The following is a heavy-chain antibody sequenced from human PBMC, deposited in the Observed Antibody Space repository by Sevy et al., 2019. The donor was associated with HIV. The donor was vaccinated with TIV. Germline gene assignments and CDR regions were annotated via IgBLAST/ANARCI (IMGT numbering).Heavy chain of an antibody. CDR3: ARAGDSSGYYYGYFQH. CDR1: GGSISSGGYS. D-gene: IGHD3-22*01. Sequence: TLSLTCAVSGGSISSGGYSWSWIRQPPGKGLEWIGYIYHSGSTYYNPSLKSRVTISVDRSKNQFSLRPSSWTAADTAVYYCARAGDSSGYYYGYFQHWGQGTLVTVSS. J-gene: IGHJ1*01. CDR2: IYHSGST. V-gene: IGHV4-30-2*01.